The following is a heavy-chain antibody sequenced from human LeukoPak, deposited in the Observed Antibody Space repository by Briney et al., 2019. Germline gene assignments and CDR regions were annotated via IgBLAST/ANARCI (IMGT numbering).Heavy chain of an antibody. Sequence: PSETLSLTCTVSGASISSSYCTWIRQPAGEGLEWIGRISTGGSTTYNPSFKSRVTMSVDTSKNQFSLTLTSVTAADTAVYYCARNWYFDLWGRGTLVTLSS. CDR1: GASISSSY. J-gene: IGHJ2*01. V-gene: IGHV4-4*07. CDR3: ARNWYFDL. CDR2: ISTGGST.